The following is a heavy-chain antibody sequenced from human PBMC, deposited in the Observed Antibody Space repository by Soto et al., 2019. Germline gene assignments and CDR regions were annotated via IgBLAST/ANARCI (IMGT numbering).Heavy chain of an antibody. CDR1: GFTFSTYA. CDR3: ARPEEASTTPFDY. V-gene: IGHV3-30-3*01. Sequence: QVQLVESGGGVVQPGRSLTLSCAASGFTFSTYAMHWVRQAPGKGLGRVAFISYGGINKYYADSVNGRFTTSSDNSKNTLYLQRNSLSAEDTAVYYCARPEEASTTPFDYWGQGTLVTVSS. J-gene: IGHJ4*02. CDR2: ISYGGINK. D-gene: IGHD4-17*01.